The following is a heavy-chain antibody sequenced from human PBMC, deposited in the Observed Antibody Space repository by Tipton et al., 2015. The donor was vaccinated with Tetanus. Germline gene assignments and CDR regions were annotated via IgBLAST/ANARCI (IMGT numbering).Heavy chain of an antibody. CDR2: ISSTGSTI. Sequence: SLRLSCAASGFTFSSYNMNWVRQAPGKGLEWLSYISSTGSTIDYADSVKGRFTISRDNAKNSLYLQMNGLRDDDTAVYFCARDFRPIFGVAHPFDSWGQGTLVTVSS. J-gene: IGHJ5*01. CDR1: GFTFSSYN. V-gene: IGHV3-48*02. D-gene: IGHD3-3*01. CDR3: ARDFRPIFGVAHPFDS.